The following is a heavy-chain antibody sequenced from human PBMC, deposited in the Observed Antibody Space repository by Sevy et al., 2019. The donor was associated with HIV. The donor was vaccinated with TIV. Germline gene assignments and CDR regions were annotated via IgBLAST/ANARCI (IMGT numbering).Heavy chain of an antibody. D-gene: IGHD6-19*01. CDR1: GGSISSYY. CDR2: IYTSGST. Sequence: SETLSLTCTVSGGSISSYYWSWIRQPAGKGLEWIGRIYTSGSTNYNPSLKSRVTMSVDTSKNQFSLKLSSVTAADTAVYYSARDLDRHSSGWLPDYWGQGTLVTVSS. J-gene: IGHJ4*02. CDR3: ARDLDRHSSGWLPDY. V-gene: IGHV4-4*07.